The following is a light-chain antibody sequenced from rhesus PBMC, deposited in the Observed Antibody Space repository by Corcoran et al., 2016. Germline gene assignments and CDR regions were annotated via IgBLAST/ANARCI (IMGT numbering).Light chain of an antibody. CDR1: QSVGSN. J-gene: IGKJ2*01. CDR2: DAS. V-gene: IGKV3-42*02. Sequence: ETVVTQSPATLSLSPGERATLSCRASQSVGSNLAWYQQKPGQAPRLLIYDASRRASGIPDNFSGSGSGTEFTLTISRLEPEDVGLYYCQQYNSWYSFGQGTKVEIK. CDR3: QQYNSWYS.